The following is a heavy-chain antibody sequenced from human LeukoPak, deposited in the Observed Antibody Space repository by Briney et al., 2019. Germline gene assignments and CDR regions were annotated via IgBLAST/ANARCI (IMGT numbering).Heavy chain of an antibody. Sequence: GRSLRPSCAASGFAFNTYAMHWVRQAPGQGLEWVALIWHDGSHKFYSNSVRGQSTISRDNSKNTVSLQMNNLRPEDTAVYYCAREIFGSGGYPDFWGQGTLVTVSS. CDR3: AREIFGSGGYPDF. D-gene: IGHD3-10*01. CDR2: IWHDGSHK. CDR1: GFAFNTYA. J-gene: IGHJ4*02. V-gene: IGHV3-33*01.